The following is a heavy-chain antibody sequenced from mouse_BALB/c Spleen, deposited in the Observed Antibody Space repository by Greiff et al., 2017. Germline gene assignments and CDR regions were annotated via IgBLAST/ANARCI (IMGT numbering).Heavy chain of an antibody. D-gene: IGHD2-3*01. V-gene: IGHV2-9*02. Sequence: VKLQESGPGLVAPSQSLSITCTVSGFSLTSYGVHWVRQPPGKGLEWLGVIWAGGSTNYNSALMSRLSISKDNSKSQVFLKMNSLQTDDTAMYYCARAYDLDYWGQGTTLTVSS. CDR3: ARAYDLDY. CDR1: GFSLTSYG. J-gene: IGHJ2*01. CDR2: IWAGGST.